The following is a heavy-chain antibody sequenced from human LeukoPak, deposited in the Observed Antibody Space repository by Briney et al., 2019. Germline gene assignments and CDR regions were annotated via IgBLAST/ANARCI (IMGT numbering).Heavy chain of an antibody. Sequence: GGSLRLSCAASGFTFSNYWMSWVRQAPGKGLEGVANIKQDGSEKYYVDSVKGRFTISRDNAKNSLYLQMNRLRAEETAVYYCAKHTTVTTGGNFDYWGQGTLVTVSS. J-gene: IGHJ4*02. CDR2: IKQDGSEK. CDR3: AKHTTVTTGGNFDY. CDR1: GFTFSNYW. V-gene: IGHV3-7*01. D-gene: IGHD4-17*01.